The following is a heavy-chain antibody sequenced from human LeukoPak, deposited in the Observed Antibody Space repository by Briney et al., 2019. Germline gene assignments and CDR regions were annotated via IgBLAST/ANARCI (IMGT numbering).Heavy chain of an antibody. CDR1: GGSISSSSYY. CDR2: INHSGST. D-gene: IGHD3-22*01. Sequence: PSETLSLTCTVSGGSISSSSYYWSWIRQPPGKGLEWIGEINHSGSTNYNPSLKSRVTISVDTSKNQFSLKLSSVTAADTAVYYCARGLRRNKLHHYYDSSGSAFDPWGQGTLVTVSS. J-gene: IGHJ5*02. CDR3: ARGLRRNKLHHYYDSSGSAFDP. V-gene: IGHV4-39*07.